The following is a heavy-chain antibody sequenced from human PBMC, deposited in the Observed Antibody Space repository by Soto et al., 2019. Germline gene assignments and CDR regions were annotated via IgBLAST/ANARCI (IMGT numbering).Heavy chain of an antibody. CDR3: ARGTYYDFWSGYYFDY. CDR1: GYSFTSYG. CDR2: ISAYNGNT. Sequence: ASVKVYCKASGYSFTSYGISWVRQAPGQGLEWMGWISAYNGNTNYAQKLQGRVTMTTDTSTSTAYMELRSLRSDDTAVYYCARGTYYDFWSGYYFDYWGQGTLVTVSS. D-gene: IGHD3-3*01. V-gene: IGHV1-18*01. J-gene: IGHJ4*02.